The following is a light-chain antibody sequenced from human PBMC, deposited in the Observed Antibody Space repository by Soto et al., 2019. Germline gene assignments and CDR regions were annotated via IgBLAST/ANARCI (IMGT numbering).Light chain of an antibody. J-gene: IGKJ2*01. CDR3: QQYHDWPPYT. CDR2: RAS. Sequence: ERVMTQSPATLGVSPGESSTLSCMGSQNINSNLAWYQQKPGQAPRLLIYRASTMATGIPARFSGSGSGTEFTLTISSLQSEDFAVYDCQQYHDWPPYTFAQGTK. V-gene: IGKV3-15*01. CDR1: QNINSN.